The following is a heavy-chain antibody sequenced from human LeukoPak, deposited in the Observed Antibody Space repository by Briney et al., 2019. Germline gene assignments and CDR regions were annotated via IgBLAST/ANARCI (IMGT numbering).Heavy chain of an antibody. D-gene: IGHD5-18*01. CDR1: GYSISSGYY. J-gene: IGHJ4*02. Sequence: SETLSLTCTVSGYSISSGYYWGWIRQPPGKGLEWIGSMYHSGSTYDNPSLQSRVTISVDTSKNQFSLKLSSVTAADTAVYYCARVQGWAAMGLFDYWGQGTLVTVSS. CDR2: MYHSGST. CDR3: ARVQGWAAMGLFDY. V-gene: IGHV4-38-2*02.